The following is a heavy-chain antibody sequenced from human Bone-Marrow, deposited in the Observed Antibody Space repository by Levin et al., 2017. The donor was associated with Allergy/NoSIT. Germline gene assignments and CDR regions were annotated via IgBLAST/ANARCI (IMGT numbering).Heavy chain of an antibody. CDR3: ASTGFCSGGSCASFYYFEN. Sequence: RSQTLSLTCAVSGGSIRSGGYAWSWIRQPPGKGLEWIGFIYQSGSTSYNPSLKSRVTMSLDRSKSQFSLKLSSVTAADTAVYYCASTGFCSGGSCASFYYFENWGQGTLVTVAS. CDR1: GGSIRSGGYA. J-gene: IGHJ4*01. CDR2: IYQSGST. V-gene: IGHV4-30-2*01. D-gene: IGHD2-15*01.